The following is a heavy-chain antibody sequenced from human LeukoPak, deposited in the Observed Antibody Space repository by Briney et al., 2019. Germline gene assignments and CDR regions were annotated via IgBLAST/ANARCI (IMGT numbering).Heavy chain of an antibody. Sequence: GRSLRLSCAASGFTFHDYAMHWVRRAPGKGLEWVSGISWNSGSIGYADSVKGRFTISRDNAKNSLYLQMNSVRAEDMALYYCAKDRGSSGWFFDYWGQGTLVTVSS. CDR3: AKDRGSSGWFFDY. CDR1: GFTFHDYA. V-gene: IGHV3-9*03. J-gene: IGHJ4*02. D-gene: IGHD6-19*01. CDR2: ISWNSGSI.